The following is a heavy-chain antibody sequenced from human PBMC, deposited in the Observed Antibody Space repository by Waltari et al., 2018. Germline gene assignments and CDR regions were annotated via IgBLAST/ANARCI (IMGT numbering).Heavy chain of an antibody. V-gene: IGHV1-69*05. Sequence: VQLVQSGAEVKKPGATVKISCKVSGYTFTDYYMHWVQQAPGQGLEWMGGIIPIFGTANYAQKFQGRVTITTDESTSTAYMELSSLRSEDTAVYYCAREGGSGSYYREGFGYWGQGTLVTVSS. CDR2: IIPIFGTA. CDR3: AREGGSGSYYREGFGY. D-gene: IGHD1-26*01. CDR1: GYTFTDYY. J-gene: IGHJ4*02.